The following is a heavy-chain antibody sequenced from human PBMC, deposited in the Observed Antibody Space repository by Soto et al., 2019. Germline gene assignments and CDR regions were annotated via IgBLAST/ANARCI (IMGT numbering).Heavy chain of an antibody. D-gene: IGHD2-2*01. CDR1: GFTFSSYA. J-gene: IGHJ4*02. CDR3: ARAGYCSSTSCHRFDY. Sequence: EVQLLESGGGLVQPGGSLRLSCAASGFTFSSYAMSWVRQAPGKGLEWVSAISGSGGSTHYADSVKGRFTNSRDNSKNTVYLQMNSLSAEDTAVYYCARAGYCSSTSCHRFDYWGQGTLVTVSS. CDR2: ISGSGGST. V-gene: IGHV3-23*01.